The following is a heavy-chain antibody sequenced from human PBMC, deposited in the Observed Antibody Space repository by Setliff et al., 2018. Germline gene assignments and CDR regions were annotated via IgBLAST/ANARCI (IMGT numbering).Heavy chain of an antibody. CDR1: GYSFTDYW. CDR3: ARHRVGNSGYAIPILDF. Sequence: PGASLTISCKASGYSFTDYWIAWVRQMPGKGLEWMGIIYPSNSNIKYSPSFEAQITFSVDKSITTAYLQWSSLKASDTAIYYCARHRVGNSGYAIPILDFWGQGALVTVSS. CDR2: IYPSNSNI. V-gene: IGHV5-51*01. J-gene: IGHJ4*02. D-gene: IGHD5-12*01.